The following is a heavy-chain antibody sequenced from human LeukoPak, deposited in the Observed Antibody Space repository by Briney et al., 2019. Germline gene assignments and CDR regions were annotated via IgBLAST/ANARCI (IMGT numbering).Heavy chain of an antibody. D-gene: IGHD5-18*01. V-gene: IGHV4-38-2*01. J-gene: IGHJ3*02. CDR3: ARVYSYDAFDI. Sequence: SETLSVTCAVSGYSISSGYYWGWIRQPPGKGLEWIGSIYHSGSTYYNPSLKSRVTISVDTSKNQFSLKLSSVTAADTAVYYCARVYSYDAFDIWGQGTMVTVSS. CDR2: IYHSGST. CDR1: GYSISSGYY.